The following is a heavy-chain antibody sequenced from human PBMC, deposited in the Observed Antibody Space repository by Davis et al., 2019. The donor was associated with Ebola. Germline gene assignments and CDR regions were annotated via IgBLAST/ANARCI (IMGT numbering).Heavy chain of an antibody. V-gene: IGHV3-21*01. CDR3: ARDLSNYYDSSGYSPHYFDY. D-gene: IGHD3-22*01. Sequence: GGSLRLSCAASGFTLSSYSMIWVRQAPGKGLEWVSSISSSSSYIYYADSVKGRFTISRDNAKNSLYLQMNSLRPEETAVYYCARDLSNYYDSSGYSPHYFDYWGQGTLVTVSS. J-gene: IGHJ4*02. CDR1: GFTLSSYS. CDR2: ISSSSSYI.